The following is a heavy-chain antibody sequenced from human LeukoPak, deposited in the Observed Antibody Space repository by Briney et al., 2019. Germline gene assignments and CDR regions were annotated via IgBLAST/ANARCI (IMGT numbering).Heavy chain of an antibody. D-gene: IGHD2-2*01. CDR2: ISSSSSYI. Sequence: GGSLRLSCAVSGFIFSSYSMNWVRQAPGKWLEWVSSISSSSSYIYYADSVKGRFTISRDNAKNSLYLQMNSLRAEDTAVYYCARADPGASCDYWGQGTLVTVSS. V-gene: IGHV3-21*01. CDR3: ARADPGASCDY. CDR1: GFIFSSYS. J-gene: IGHJ4*02.